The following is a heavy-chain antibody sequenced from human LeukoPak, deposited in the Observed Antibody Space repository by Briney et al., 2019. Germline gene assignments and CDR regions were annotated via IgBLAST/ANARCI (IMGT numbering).Heavy chain of an antibody. V-gene: IGHV4-38-2*01. CDR1: GYSITRGYF. CDR2: VFHSGTA. Sequence: KSSETLSLTCAVSGYSITRGYFWGWIRQPPGKGLEWIGSVFHSGTAYYNPSLNSRVTISVDTSKNQYSLRLSFVTAADTATYYCGRQVAPDPRDYSYTDVWGKGTTVTVSS. CDR3: GRQVAPDPRDYSYTDV. J-gene: IGHJ6*03. D-gene: IGHD1-14*01.